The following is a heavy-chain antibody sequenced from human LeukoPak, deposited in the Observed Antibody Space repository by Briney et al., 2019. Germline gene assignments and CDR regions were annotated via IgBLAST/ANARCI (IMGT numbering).Heavy chain of an antibody. V-gene: IGHV3-21*01. Sequence: GGSLRLSCAAPGFTFNSYTMNWVRQAQGKGLEWVSSISSSSNYIYYADSVKGRLTISRDDAKNSLYLQMNSLRAEDTAVYYCAKSLYSGYDWEYFDYWGQGTLVTVSS. CDR3: AKSLYSGYDWEYFDY. J-gene: IGHJ4*02. D-gene: IGHD5-12*01. CDR1: GFTFNSYT. CDR2: ISSSSNYI.